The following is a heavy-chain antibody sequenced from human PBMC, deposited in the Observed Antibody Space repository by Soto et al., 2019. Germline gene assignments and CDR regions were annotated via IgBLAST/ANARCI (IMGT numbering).Heavy chain of an antibody. CDR1: GFTFTNYG. CDR3: AKERMGYYYGLDV. V-gene: IGHV3-30*18. J-gene: IGHJ6*02. CDR2: ISSDGSKN. Sequence: QVQLVESGGGVVQPGRSLRLSCAASGFTFTNYGIHWVRQAPGKGLEWVAVISSDGSKNYFADSVRGRFTISRDNSNNTVYLQINNVRAEDTAVYYCAKERMGYYYGLDVWGQGTTVVVSS. D-gene: IGHD6-13*01.